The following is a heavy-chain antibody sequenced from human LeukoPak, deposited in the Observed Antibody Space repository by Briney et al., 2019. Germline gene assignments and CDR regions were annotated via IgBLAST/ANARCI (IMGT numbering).Heavy chain of an antibody. CDR3: ARVFFLGGRAPRIAGAGRGGGHWFAP. D-gene: IGHD6-19*01. CDR2: ISAYNGNT. J-gene: IGHJ5*02. Sequence: GASVQVSCKASGYTFTSYGISWVRQAPGQGLEWMGWISAYNGNTNYAQKLQGRVTMTTDTSTSTANMELRSLRSDDTAVYYCARVFFLGGRAPRIAGAGRGGGHWFAPWGKGTLVTVPS. V-gene: IGHV1-18*01. CDR1: GYTFTSYG.